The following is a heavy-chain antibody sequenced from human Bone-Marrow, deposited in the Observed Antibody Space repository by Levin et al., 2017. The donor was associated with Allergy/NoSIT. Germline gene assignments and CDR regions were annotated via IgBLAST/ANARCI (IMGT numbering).Heavy chain of an antibody. CDR3: ARDPYYDYGMDV. CDR1: GGSVSSGSYY. CDR2: IYYSGST. J-gene: IGHJ6*02. V-gene: IGHV4-61*01. Sequence: SQTLSLTCTVSGGSVSSGSYYWSWIRQPPGKGLEWIGYIYYSGSTNYNPSLKSRVTISVDTSKNQFSLKLSSVTAADTAVYYCARDPYYDYGMDVWGQGTTVTVSS.